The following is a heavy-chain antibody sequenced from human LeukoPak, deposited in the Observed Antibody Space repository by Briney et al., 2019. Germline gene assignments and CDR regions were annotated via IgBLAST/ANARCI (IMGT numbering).Heavy chain of an antibody. Sequence: PGGSLRLSCAASGFTFTRYSMNWVRQAPGKGLEWVSSISSSSSYIYYADSLQGRFTISRDNAKNSLYLQVNSLRAEDTAVYYCARVGGDYFDSSGSDYWGQGTLVTVSS. CDR2: ISSSSSYI. CDR3: ARVGGDYFDSSGSDY. CDR1: GFTFTRYS. D-gene: IGHD3-22*01. J-gene: IGHJ4*02. V-gene: IGHV3-21*01.